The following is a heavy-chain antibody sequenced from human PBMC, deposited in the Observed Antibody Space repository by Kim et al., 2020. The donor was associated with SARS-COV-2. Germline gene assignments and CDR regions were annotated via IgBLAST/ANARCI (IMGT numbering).Heavy chain of an antibody. D-gene: IGHD5-18*01. Sequence: GGSLRLSCAASGFTFSGYGMHWVRQAPGKGLEWVAVISYDGSNIYYADSVKGRFTISRDNSKNTLYLQMNSLRAEDTAVYYCAKGIQLWSRYYYYGMDVWGQGTTVTVSS. CDR1: GFTFSGYG. V-gene: IGHV3-30*04. CDR2: ISYDGSNI. J-gene: IGHJ6*02. CDR3: AKGIQLWSRYYYYGMDV.